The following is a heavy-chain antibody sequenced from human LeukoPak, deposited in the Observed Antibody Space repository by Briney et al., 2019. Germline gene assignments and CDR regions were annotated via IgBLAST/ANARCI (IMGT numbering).Heavy chain of an antibody. D-gene: IGHD3-10*01. CDR2: MNPNSGNT. CDR1: GHTFTSYD. V-gene: IGHV1-8*01. CDR3: ARVKMVRGALKNYYYYFGMDV. Sequence: GASVKVSCKASGHTFTSYDINWVRQATGQGLEWMGWMNPNSGNTGYAQKFQGRVTMTRNTSISTAYMELSSLRSEDTAVYYCARVKMVRGALKNYYYYFGMDVWGQGTTVTVSS. J-gene: IGHJ6*02.